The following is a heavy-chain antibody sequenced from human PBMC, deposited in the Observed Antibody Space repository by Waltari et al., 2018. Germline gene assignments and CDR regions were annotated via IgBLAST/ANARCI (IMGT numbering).Heavy chain of an antibody. Sequence: EVQLVESGGGLVQPGRSLRLSCAASGFTFDDYAMPWVRHAPGKGLEWVSGISWNSGSIGYADSVKGRFTISRDNAKNSLYLQMNSLRAEDMALYYCAKEGRTWSTGVAFDIWGQGTMVTVSS. V-gene: IGHV3-9*03. CDR2: ISWNSGSI. J-gene: IGHJ3*02. D-gene: IGHD2-15*01. CDR3: AKEGRTWSTGVAFDI. CDR1: GFTFDDYA.